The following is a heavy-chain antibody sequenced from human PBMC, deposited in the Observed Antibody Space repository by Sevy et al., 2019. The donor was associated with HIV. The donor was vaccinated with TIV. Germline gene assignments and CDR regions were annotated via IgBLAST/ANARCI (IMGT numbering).Heavy chain of an antibody. CDR1: GFTFSKYS. J-gene: IGHJ4*02. D-gene: IGHD2-8*01. CDR3: AREGCTKPHDY. Sequence: GGSLRLSCAASGFTFSKYSMSWVRQPPGKGLEWVSTLSFGCGEINYADSVKVRFTISRENSKSSVYLQMNNLRPEDTAVYYCAREGCTKPHDYWGQGTLVTVSS. V-gene: IGHV3-23*01. CDR2: LSFGCGEI.